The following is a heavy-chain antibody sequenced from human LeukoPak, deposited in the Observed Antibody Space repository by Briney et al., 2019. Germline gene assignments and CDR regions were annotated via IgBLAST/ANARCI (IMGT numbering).Heavy chain of an antibody. CDR3: ARDRPSNNYGMDV. J-gene: IGHJ6*02. CDR1: GGSISSYY. CDR2: IYYSGST. Sequence: SETLSLTCTVSGGSISSYYWSWIRQPPRKGLEWIGYIYYSGSTNYNSSLKSRVTISVDTSKNQFSLKLSSVTAADTAVYYCARDRPSNNYGMDVWGQGTTVTVSS. V-gene: IGHV4-59*01.